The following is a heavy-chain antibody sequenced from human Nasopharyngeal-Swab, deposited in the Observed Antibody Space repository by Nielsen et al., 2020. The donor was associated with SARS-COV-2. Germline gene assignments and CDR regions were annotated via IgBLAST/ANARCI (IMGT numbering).Heavy chain of an antibody. D-gene: IGHD3-22*01. CDR2: IIPILGIA. CDR3: AGTRITMIVVVITNYGMDV. CDR1: GGTFSSYA. Sequence: SVKVSCKASGGTFSSYAISWVRQAPGQGLEWMGRIIPILGIANYAQKFQGRVTITADKSTSTAYMELSSLRSEDTAVYYCAGTRITMIVVVITNYGMDVWGQGTTVTVSS. V-gene: IGHV1-69*04. J-gene: IGHJ6*02.